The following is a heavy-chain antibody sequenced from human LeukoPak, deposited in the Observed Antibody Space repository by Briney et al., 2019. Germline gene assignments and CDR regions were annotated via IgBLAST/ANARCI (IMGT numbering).Heavy chain of an antibody. CDR3: ARGFGYSYGSRYYYYGMDV. D-gene: IGHD5-18*01. V-gene: IGHV4-34*01. CDR1: GGSFSGYY. CDR2: INHSGST. Sequence: SDTLSLTCALYGGSFSGYYWSWIRQPPGKGLEWIGEINHSGSTNYTPSLKSRVTISVDTSKNQFSLKLSSVTVADTAVYYCARGFGYSYGSRYYYYGMDVWGKGTTVTVSS. J-gene: IGHJ6*04.